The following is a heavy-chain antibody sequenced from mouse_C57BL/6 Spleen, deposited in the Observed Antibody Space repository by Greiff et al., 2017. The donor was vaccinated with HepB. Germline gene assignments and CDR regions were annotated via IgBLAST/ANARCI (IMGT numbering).Heavy chain of an antibody. CDR3: AREENDGYYDWFAY. CDR1: GFTFSDYY. D-gene: IGHD2-3*01. J-gene: IGHJ3*01. Sequence: EVKLVESEGGLVQPGSSMKLSCTASGFTFSDYYMAWVRQVPEKGLEWVANINYDGSSTYYLDSLKSRFIISRDNAKNILYLQMSSLKSEDTATYYCAREENDGYYDWFAYWGQGTLVTVSA. CDR2: INYDGSST. V-gene: IGHV5-16*01.